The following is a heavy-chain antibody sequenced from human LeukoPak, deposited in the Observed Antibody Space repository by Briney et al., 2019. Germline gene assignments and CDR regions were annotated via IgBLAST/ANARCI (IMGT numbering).Heavy chain of an antibody. Sequence: GGSLRLPCAASGFTFSGYWMTWVRQAPGKGPEWVANINEDGSERYYVDSVKGRFTISRDNARSSLYLQMNSLRPEDTALYYCERYKSVSGGDFWGQGTLVTVSS. CDR2: INEDGSER. D-gene: IGHD3-16*01. CDR3: ERYKSVSGGDF. J-gene: IGHJ1*01. V-gene: IGHV3-7*01. CDR1: GFTFSGYW.